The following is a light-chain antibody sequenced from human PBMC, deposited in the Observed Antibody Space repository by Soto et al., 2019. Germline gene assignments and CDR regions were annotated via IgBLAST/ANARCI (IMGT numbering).Light chain of an antibody. V-gene: IGKV3-20*01. CDR1: QSVSSK. Sequence: EIVLTQSPGTLSLSPGERATLSCRASQSVSSKLAWYRQTPGQAPRLLIYGASIRATDIPDRFSGSGSGTDFNLTISRLEPAAFAVYYCQQYGRSFATFGPGTQVEV. CDR2: GAS. J-gene: IGKJ1*01. CDR3: QQYGRSFAT.